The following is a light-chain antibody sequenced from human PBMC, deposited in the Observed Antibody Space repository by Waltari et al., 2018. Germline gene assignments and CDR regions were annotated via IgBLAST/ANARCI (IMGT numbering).Light chain of an antibody. CDR1: SSNIGAGYD. CDR2: GYN. Sequence: QSVLTQPPSMSGAPGQRVTISCTGSSSNIGAGYDVPWYQQLPGTAPKLLIYGYNNRPSGVPDRFSGSKSGTSASLAIAGLQAEDEADYYCQSYDGSLSASIFGGGTKLTVL. V-gene: IGLV1-40*01. CDR3: QSYDGSLSASI. J-gene: IGLJ2*01.